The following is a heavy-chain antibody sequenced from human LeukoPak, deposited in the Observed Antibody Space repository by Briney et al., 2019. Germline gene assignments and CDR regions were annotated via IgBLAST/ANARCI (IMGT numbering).Heavy chain of an antibody. D-gene: IGHD1-26*01. J-gene: IGHJ4*02. V-gene: IGHV3-48*04. CDR1: GFTFSRYS. Sequence: GGSLRLSCAASGFTFSRYSMNWVRQAPGKGLEWVSYISSSSTIYYADSVKGRFTISRDNAKNSLYLQMNSLRAEDTAVYYCARDRELLHFDYWGQGTLVTVSS. CDR2: ISSSSTI. CDR3: ARDRELLHFDY.